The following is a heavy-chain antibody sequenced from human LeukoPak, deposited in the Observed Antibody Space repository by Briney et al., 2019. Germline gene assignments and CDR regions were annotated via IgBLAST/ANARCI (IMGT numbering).Heavy chain of an antibody. CDR1: GFAFSDYY. D-gene: IGHD1-1*01. Sequence: GGSLRLSCAASGFAFSDYYMTWIRQAPGKGLEWVSYISTSGRTIFYADSVKGRFTISRDNAKNSRSLQMNSLRADDAAIYYCAREDGTYWGQGTLVTVSS. CDR3: AREDGTY. J-gene: IGHJ4*02. V-gene: IGHV3-11*01. CDR2: ISTSGRTI.